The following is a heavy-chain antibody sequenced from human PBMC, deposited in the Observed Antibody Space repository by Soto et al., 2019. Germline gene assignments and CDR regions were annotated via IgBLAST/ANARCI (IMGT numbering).Heavy chain of an antibody. D-gene: IGHD2-8*01. Sequence: QITLKESGPTLVKPTQTLTLTCTFSGLSLSTSGVGVGWIRQPPGKALEWLALIYWDDDKRYSPSLKSMLTITKYTSKNQVVLTMTNMDPLATATSYCAHSLSYCTNGVCYFDYWGQGTLVTVSS. CDR2: IYWDDDK. CDR3: AHSLSYCTNGVCYFDY. J-gene: IGHJ4*02. V-gene: IGHV2-5*02. CDR1: GLSLSTSGVG.